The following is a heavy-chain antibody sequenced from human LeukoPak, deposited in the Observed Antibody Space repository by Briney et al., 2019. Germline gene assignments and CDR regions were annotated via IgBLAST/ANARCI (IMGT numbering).Heavy chain of an antibody. V-gene: IGHV4-4*07. CDR3: ASQLYYDSSGYRNYFDY. Sequence: SETLSLTCTVSGGSIGNYYWTWIRQPAGKGLQWIGRISSSGSTNYNPSLKSRVTISVDTSKNQFSLKLSSVTAADTAVYYCASQLYYDSSGYRNYFDYWGQGTLVTVSS. J-gene: IGHJ4*02. CDR1: GGSIGNYY. CDR2: ISSSGST. D-gene: IGHD3-22*01.